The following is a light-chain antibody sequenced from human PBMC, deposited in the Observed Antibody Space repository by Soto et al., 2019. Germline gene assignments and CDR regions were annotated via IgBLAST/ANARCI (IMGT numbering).Light chain of an antibody. Sequence: DIQMTQSPSSLSASVGDRVTITCRASQSISSYLNWYQQKPGKAPKLLIYAASSLQSGVPSRFSGSGSGTDFTLTISCLQPEDFVTYYCQQSYSTPQRITFGPGTKVDIK. CDR3: QQSYSTPQRIT. CDR1: QSISSY. V-gene: IGKV1-39*01. CDR2: AAS. J-gene: IGKJ3*01.